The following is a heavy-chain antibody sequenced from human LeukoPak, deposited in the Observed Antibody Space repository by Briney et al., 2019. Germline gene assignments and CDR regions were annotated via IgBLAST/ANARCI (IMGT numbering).Heavy chain of an antibody. CDR1: GFTFSSYA. CDR2: IWYDGINK. CDR3: GRDWEIVGVTPAY. J-gene: IGHJ4*02. D-gene: IGHD3-22*01. Sequence: GGSLRLSCAASGFTFSSYAMHWVRQAPGKGLEWVAVIWYDGINKYYADSVKGRFTISRDNSKNTLYLQMNSLRAEDTAVYYCGRDWEIVGVTPAYWGQGTLVTVSS. V-gene: IGHV3-33*01.